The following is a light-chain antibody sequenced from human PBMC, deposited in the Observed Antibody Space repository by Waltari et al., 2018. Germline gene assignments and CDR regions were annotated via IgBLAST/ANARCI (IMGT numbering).Light chain of an antibody. V-gene: IGLV1-47*01. Sequence: QSVLTQPPSASAAPWQTVIIPSSRSRSDFRLDYIYWSQQLPETAPKLLIYRATERPSGVPALFSASNSGASASLAISGLRSDDEAHYYCASWDVSLSGWLFGGGTKVTVL. CDR1: RSDFRLDY. J-gene: IGLJ3*02. CDR2: RAT. CDR3: ASWDVSLSGWL.